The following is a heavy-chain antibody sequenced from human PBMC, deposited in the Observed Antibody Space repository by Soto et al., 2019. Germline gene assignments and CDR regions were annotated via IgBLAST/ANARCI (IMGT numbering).Heavy chain of an antibody. CDR1: SDSISTTRW. Sequence: QVQLQESGPGLVKPSGTLSLTCAVSSDSISTTRWLSWVRQTPGKGLEWIGEILHSGSTNYNPSLKTRLSILIDKSKNQLSLNLASVTAAETAVYYCASHLPVAGTRGFDYWGQGILVTVSS. D-gene: IGHD6-19*01. CDR2: ILHSGST. V-gene: IGHV4-4*02. CDR3: ASHLPVAGTRGFDY. J-gene: IGHJ4*02.